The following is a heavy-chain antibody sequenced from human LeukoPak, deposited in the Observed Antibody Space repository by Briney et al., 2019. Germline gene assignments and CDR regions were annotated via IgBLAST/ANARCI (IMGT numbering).Heavy chain of an antibody. Sequence: SVKVSCKASGGTFSSYAISWVRQAPGQGLDWMGRIFPIFATANYAQKFQGRVTITADESTSTAYMELSSLRSEDTAVYYCARESGSYEAYFDYWGQGTLVTVSS. D-gene: IGHD1-26*01. CDR2: IFPIFATA. J-gene: IGHJ4*02. CDR3: ARESGSYEAYFDY. V-gene: IGHV1-69*13. CDR1: GGTFSSYA.